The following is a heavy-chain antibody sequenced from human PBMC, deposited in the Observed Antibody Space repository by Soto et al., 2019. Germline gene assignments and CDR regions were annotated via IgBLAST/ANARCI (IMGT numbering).Heavy chain of an antibody. CDR3: ARDKCSDSTGTFDY. CDR1: GGSISSYY. Sequence: KLSATLSLPCTVSGGSISSYYSSWIRQPPGKGLEWIGYIYYSGSTNYNPSLKSRVTISVDTSKNQFSLKLSSVTAADTALYFCARDKCSDSTGTFDYRGQGSL. D-gene: IGHD3-22*01. J-gene: IGHJ4*02. V-gene: IGHV4-59*01. CDR2: IYYSGST.